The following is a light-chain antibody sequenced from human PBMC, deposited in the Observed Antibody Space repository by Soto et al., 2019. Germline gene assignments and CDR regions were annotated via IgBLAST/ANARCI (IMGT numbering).Light chain of an antibody. CDR3: NSYTSSNTLYV. CDR1: SSDVGGYNY. V-gene: IGLV2-14*01. CDR2: AVS. Sequence: QSALTQPASVSGSPGQSITISCTGTSSDVGGYNYVSWYQQHPGKAPKLMIYAVSYRPSGVSNRFSGSKSGSTASLTISGLQTEDEADYYCNSYTSSNTLYVFGTGTKLTVL. J-gene: IGLJ1*01.